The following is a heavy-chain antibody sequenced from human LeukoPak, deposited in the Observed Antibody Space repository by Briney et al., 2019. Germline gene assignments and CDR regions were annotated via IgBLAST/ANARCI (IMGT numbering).Heavy chain of an antibody. D-gene: IGHD4-23*01. J-gene: IGHJ4*02. V-gene: IGHV3-20*04. Sequence: GESVRLSCAASGFTFDDYGMSWVRQFSGKGLEWVSGIDWNGGSTGYADSVKGRFTISRDNAKNSLYLQMNNLRPEDTALYYCARKGGKYYGGLDYWGQGTLVTVSS. CDR1: GFTFDDYG. CDR2: IDWNGGST. CDR3: ARKGGKYYGGLDY.